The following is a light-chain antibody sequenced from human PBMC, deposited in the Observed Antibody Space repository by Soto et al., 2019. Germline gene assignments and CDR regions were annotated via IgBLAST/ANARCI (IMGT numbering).Light chain of an antibody. J-gene: IGLJ2*01. Sequence: QSALTQPASVSGSPGQSITISCTGTSSDVGSYNLVSWYQQHPGKAPKLMIYEGSKRPSGVSNRFSGSKSGNTASLTISGLQAEDEDDYYCCSYAGSVTYVVFGGGTKLTVL. CDR3: CSYAGSVTYVV. CDR2: EGS. CDR1: SSDVGSYNL. V-gene: IGLV2-23*01.